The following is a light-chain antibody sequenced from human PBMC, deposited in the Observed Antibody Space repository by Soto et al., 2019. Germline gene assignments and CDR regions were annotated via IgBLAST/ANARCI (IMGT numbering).Light chain of an antibody. V-gene: IGKV3-11*01. CDR1: QSVSSY. J-gene: IGKJ2*01. CDR3: QQPYT. Sequence: EIVLTQSPATLSLSPGERATLSCSASQSVSSYLAWYQQKPGQAHRLLIYDASNRATGIPARFSGSGSGTDFTLTISSLEREDFAVYYCQQPYTFGQGTKLEIK. CDR2: DAS.